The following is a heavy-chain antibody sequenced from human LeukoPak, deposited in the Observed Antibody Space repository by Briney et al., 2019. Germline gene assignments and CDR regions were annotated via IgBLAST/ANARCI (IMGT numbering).Heavy chain of an antibody. CDR1: GYTFTSYY. CDR2: INPSGGST. J-gene: IGHJ4*02. Sequence: ASVKVSCKASGYTFTSYYMHWVRQAPGQGLEWMGIINPSGGSTSYAQKFQGRVTMTRDTSTSTAYMELSSLRSEDTAVYYCARVSFHNWNYVFGFDYWGQGTLVTVSS. V-gene: IGHV1-46*01. D-gene: IGHD1-7*01. CDR3: ARVSFHNWNYVFGFDY.